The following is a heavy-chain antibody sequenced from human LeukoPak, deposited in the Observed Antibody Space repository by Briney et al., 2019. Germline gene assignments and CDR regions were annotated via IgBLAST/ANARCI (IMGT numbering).Heavy chain of an antibody. CDR2: ISGGGGST. Sequence: GGSLRLSCAASGFTFSSYAMTWVRQAPGKGLEWVSAISGGGGSTYYADSVKGRFTISRDNSKNTLYLQMNSLRTEDAAVYYCAKDEGSSWYYYWGQGTLVTVSS. CDR3: AKDEGSSWYYY. D-gene: IGHD6-13*01. V-gene: IGHV3-23*01. J-gene: IGHJ4*02. CDR1: GFTFSSYA.